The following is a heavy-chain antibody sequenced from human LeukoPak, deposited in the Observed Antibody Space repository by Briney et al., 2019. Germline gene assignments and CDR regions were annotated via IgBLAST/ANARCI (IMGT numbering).Heavy chain of an antibody. CDR2: ISSSSSYI. Sequence: GGSLRLSCAASGFTFSSYSMNWVRQAPGKGLEWVSSISSSSSYIYYADSVKGRFTISRDNAKNSLYLQMNSLRAEDTAVYHCASLYGSGSSTDYWGQGTLVTVSS. CDR3: ASLYGSGSSTDY. CDR1: GFTFSSYS. J-gene: IGHJ4*02. V-gene: IGHV3-21*01. D-gene: IGHD3-10*01.